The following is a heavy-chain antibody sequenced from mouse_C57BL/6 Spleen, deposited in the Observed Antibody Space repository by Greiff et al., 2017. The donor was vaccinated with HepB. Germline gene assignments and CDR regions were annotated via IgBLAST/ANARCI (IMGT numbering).Heavy chain of an antibody. CDR2: ISYDGSN. V-gene: IGHV3-6*01. J-gene: IGHJ4*01. CDR1: GYSITSGYY. Sequence: EVKLMESGPGLAKPSQSLSLTCSVTGYSITSGYYWNWIRQFPGNKLEWMGYISYDGSNNYNPSLKNRISITRDTSKNQFFLKLNSVTTEDTATYYCARAGPYAMDYWGQGTSVTVSS. CDR3: ARAGPYAMDY.